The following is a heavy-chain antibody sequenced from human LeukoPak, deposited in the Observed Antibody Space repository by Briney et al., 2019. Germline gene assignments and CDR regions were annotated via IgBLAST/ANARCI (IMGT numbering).Heavy chain of an antibody. CDR2: FDPEDGET. Sequence: GASVKVSCKVSGYTLTELSMHWVRQAPGKGLEWMGGFDPEDGETIYAQKFQGRVTMTEDTSISTAYMELSRLRSDDTAVYYCARGGLYRYYDILTTTENDAFDIWGQGTMVTVSS. J-gene: IGHJ3*02. CDR1: GYTLTELS. V-gene: IGHV1-24*01. CDR3: ARGGLYRYYDILTTTENDAFDI. D-gene: IGHD3-9*01.